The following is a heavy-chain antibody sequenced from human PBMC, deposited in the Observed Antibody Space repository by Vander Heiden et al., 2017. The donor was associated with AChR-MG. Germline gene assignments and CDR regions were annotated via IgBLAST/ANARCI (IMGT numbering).Heavy chain of an antibody. J-gene: IGHJ4*02. Sequence: EVQLLESGGGLVQPGGSLSFSCSAPALPFSSYTVIWVRQAPGKGLEWVSAFSGSGGSTYYADSVKGRFTISRDNSKNTLYLQMNSLRAEDTAVYYCAKDRIAARRGFDYWGQGTLVTVSS. CDR1: ALPFSSYT. D-gene: IGHD6-6*01. CDR3: AKDRIAARRGFDY. CDR2: FSGSGGST. V-gene: IGHV3-23*01.